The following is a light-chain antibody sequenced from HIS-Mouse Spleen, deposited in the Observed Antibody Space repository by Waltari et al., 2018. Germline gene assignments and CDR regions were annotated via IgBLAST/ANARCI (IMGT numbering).Light chain of an antibody. J-gene: IGLJ2*01. V-gene: IGLV2-14*03. CDR2: DVS. CDR3: SSYTSSSTEV. Sequence: QSALTQPASVSGSPGQSFTISCTGTSSDVGGYNSVSWYQQHPGKAPKLMIYDVSNRPSGVSNRFSGSKSGNTASLTISGLQAEDEADYYCSSYTSSSTEVFGGGTKLTVL. CDR1: SSDVGGYNS.